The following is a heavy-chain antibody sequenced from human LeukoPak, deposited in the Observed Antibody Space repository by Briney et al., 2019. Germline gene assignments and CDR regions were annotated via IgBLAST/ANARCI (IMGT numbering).Heavy chain of an antibody. CDR3: AKDMVQIQLFLGFDY. CDR2: ISGSGGST. V-gene: IGHV3-23*01. J-gene: IGHJ4*02. D-gene: IGHD5-18*01. Sequence: GGSLRLSCAASGFTFSSYAMSWVRQAPGKGLEWVAAISGSGGSTYYGDSVKGRFTIYRDNYKNTLYLQMTSLRAEDTAVYYCAKDMVQIQLFLGFDYWGQGTLVTVSS. CDR1: GFTFSSYA.